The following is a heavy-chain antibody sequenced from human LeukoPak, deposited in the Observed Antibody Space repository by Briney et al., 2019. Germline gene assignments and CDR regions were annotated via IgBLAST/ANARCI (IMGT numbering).Heavy chain of an antibody. J-gene: IGHJ4*02. V-gene: IGHV3-48*03. CDR1: GFTFSNYE. Sequence: GGSLRLSCAASGFTFSNYEMNWVRQAPGKGLEWVSCISSSGRTIYYADSAKGRLTISRDNAKKSLYLQMNSLRAEDTAVYYCAYLYCTSATCYAGEDYWGQGTLVTVSS. CDR3: AYLYCTSATCYAGEDY. CDR2: ISSSGRTI. D-gene: IGHD2-2*01.